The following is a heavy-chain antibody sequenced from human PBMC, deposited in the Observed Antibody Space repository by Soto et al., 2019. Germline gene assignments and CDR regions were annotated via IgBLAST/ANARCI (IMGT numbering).Heavy chain of an antibody. J-gene: IGHJ6*02. D-gene: IGHD3-3*01. Sequence: ASVKVSCKASGYTFTSYGISWVRQAPGQGLEWMGWISAYNGNTSYAQKLQGRVTMTTDTSTSTAYMELRSLRSDDTAVYYCARYDFWSGYSRLYYYYYGMDVWGQGTTVTVSS. CDR2: ISAYNGNT. CDR3: ARYDFWSGYSRLYYYYYGMDV. V-gene: IGHV1-18*01. CDR1: GYTFTSYG.